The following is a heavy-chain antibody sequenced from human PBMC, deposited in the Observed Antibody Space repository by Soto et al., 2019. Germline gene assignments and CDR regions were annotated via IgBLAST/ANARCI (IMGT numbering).Heavy chain of an antibody. CDR2: ISGSGGST. V-gene: IGHV3-23*01. Sequence: GGSLRLSCAASGFTFSSYAMSWVRQAPGKGLEWVSAISGSGGSTYYADSVKGRFTISRDNSKSTLYLQMNSLRAEDTAVYYCAKGHCSSTSGYAYYYYGMDVWGQGTTVTVSS. D-gene: IGHD2-2*01. CDR3: AKGHCSSTSGYAYYYYGMDV. J-gene: IGHJ6*02. CDR1: GFTFSSYA.